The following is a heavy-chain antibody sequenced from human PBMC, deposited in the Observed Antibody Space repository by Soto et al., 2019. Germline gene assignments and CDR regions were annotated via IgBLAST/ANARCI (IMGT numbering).Heavy chain of an antibody. Sequence: QAQLVESGGGVVQPGRSLRLSCAASGFTFSSYEMHWVRQAPGKGLEWVAVIRNDGSHQYYADSVKGRFTISRDNSRNTLYLQMDSLRAEDTAVYFCETDRGDSPFDFWGLGTLVTVSS. D-gene: IGHD2-21*02. CDR2: IRNDGSHQ. CDR3: ETDRGDSPFDF. CDR1: GFTFSSYE. J-gene: IGHJ4*02. V-gene: IGHV3-33*01.